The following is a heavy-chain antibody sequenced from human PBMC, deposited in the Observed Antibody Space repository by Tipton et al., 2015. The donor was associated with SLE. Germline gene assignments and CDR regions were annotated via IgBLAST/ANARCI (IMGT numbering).Heavy chain of an antibody. V-gene: IGHV4-59*01. CDR1: GGSINSYY. Sequence: TLSLTCTVSGGSINSYYWSWIRQPPGKGLEWIGYIYYSGSTNYNPSLKSRVTISVDTSKNQFSLKLSSVTAADTAVYYCARSNEARGVIDYWGQGTLVTVSS. J-gene: IGHJ4*02. CDR3: ARSNEARGVIDY. D-gene: IGHD3-10*01. CDR2: IYYSGST.